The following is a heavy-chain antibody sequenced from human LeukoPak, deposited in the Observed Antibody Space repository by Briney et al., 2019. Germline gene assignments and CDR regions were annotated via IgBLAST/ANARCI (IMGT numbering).Heavy chain of an antibody. CDR3: AKGRAVEVEAAFNY. Sequence: GGSLRLSCAASGFTFSSYAMSWVRQAPGKGLEWVSAISGSGGSTYYADSVKGRFTISRDNSKNTLYLQMNSLRAEGTAVYYCAKGRAVEVEAAFNYWGQGTVVTVSS. J-gene: IGHJ4*02. V-gene: IGHV3-23*01. CDR1: GFTFSSYA. CDR2: ISGSGGST. D-gene: IGHD2-15*01.